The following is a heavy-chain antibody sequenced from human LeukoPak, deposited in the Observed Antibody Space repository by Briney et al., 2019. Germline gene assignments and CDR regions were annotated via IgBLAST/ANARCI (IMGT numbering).Heavy chain of an antibody. J-gene: IGHJ1*01. CDR2: IYYSGSS. V-gene: IGHV4-39*01. D-gene: IGHD2-21*02. CDR1: GGSISSSNYN. Sequence: PSETLSLTCTVSGGSISSSNYNWGWIRQPPGKGLEWIGSIYYSGSSYYNPSLKSRVTISVDTSKNQFSLNLNSVTAADTAVYYCARHGVTRVTAILSFQHWGQGTLLTVSS. CDR3: ARHGVTRVTAILSFQH.